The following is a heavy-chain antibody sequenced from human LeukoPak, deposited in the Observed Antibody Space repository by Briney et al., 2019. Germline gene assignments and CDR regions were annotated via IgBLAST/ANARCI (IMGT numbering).Heavy chain of an antibody. J-gene: IGHJ5*02. CDR2: TSGSGGSK. D-gene: IGHD4-23*01. V-gene: IGHV3-23*01. Sequence: GGPLRLSCAASGFTFSSYAMSWVRQAPGKGLEWVSGTSGSGGSKYYEDSVKGRFTISRDNSKNTLYLQMNGLRVEDTAVYYCVKNGGSQCYSHLQSSGQGSLVTVSS. CDR3: VKNGGSQCYSHLQS. CDR1: GFTFSSYA.